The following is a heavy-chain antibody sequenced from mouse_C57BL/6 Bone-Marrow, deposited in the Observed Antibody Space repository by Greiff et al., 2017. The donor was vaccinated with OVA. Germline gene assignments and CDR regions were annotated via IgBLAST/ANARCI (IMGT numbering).Heavy chain of an antibody. CDR3: ARQGYGYGGWFAY. D-gene: IGHD2-2*01. Sequence: QVQLKQPGAELVRPGTSVKLSCKASGYTFTSYWMHWVKQRPGQGLEWIGVIDPSDSYTNYNQKFKGKATLTVDTSSSTAYMQLSSLTSEDSAVYDWARQGYGYGGWFAYWGQGTLVTVSA. J-gene: IGHJ3*01. CDR1: GYTFTSYW. V-gene: IGHV1-59*01. CDR2: IDPSDSYT.